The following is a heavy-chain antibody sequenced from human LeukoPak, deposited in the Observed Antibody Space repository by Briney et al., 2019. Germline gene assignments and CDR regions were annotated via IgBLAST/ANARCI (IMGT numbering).Heavy chain of an antibody. Sequence: PGGSLRLSCVASGFTFNNYAMCWVRQAPGKGLEWVSAIIRSGGSTYYADSMKGRFTISRDNSKNTLYLQMNSLRAEDTAVYYCAKDLTLYGDFPYFDYWGQGTLVTVSS. CDR3: AKDLTLYGDFPYFDY. CDR2: IIRSGGST. CDR1: GFTFNNYA. D-gene: IGHD2-21*01. V-gene: IGHV3-23*01. J-gene: IGHJ4*02.